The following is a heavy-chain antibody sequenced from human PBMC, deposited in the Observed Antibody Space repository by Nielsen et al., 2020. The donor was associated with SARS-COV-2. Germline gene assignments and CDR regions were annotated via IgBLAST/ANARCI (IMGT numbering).Heavy chain of an antibody. V-gene: IGHV1-3*01. CDR1: GYTFTSYA. J-gene: IGHJ6*02. D-gene: IGHD2-15*01. CDR2: INAGNGNT. Sequence: ASVKVSCKASGYTFTSYAMHWVRQAPGQRLEWMGWINAGNGNTKYSQKFQGRVTITRDTSASTAYMELSSLRSEDTAVYYCATDHCSGGSCYSYYYGMDVWGQGTTVTVSS. CDR3: ATDHCSGGSCYSYYYGMDV.